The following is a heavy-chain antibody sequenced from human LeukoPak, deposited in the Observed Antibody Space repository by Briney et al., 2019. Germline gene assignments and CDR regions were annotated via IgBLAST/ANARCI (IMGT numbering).Heavy chain of an antibody. CDR3: ARGTSVRGVIPNWFDP. CDR2: IIPIFGTA. CDR1: GGTFSSYA. J-gene: IGHJ5*02. V-gene: IGHV1-69*13. Sequence: ASVKVSCKASGGTFSSYAISWVRQAPGQGLEWMGGIIPIFGTANYAQKFQGRVTITADESTSTAYMELSSLRSEDTAVYYCARGTSVRGVIPNWFDPWGQGTLVTVSS. D-gene: IGHD3-10*01.